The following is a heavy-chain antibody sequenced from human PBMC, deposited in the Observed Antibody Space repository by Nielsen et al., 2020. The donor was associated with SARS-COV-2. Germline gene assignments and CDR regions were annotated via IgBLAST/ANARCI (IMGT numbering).Heavy chain of an antibody. CDR3: ARTRGYSGYDPYYYYYYMDV. J-gene: IGHJ6*03. D-gene: IGHD5-12*01. CDR2: IYYSGGT. V-gene: IGHV4-34*01. CDR1: GGSFSGYY. Sequence: SETLSLTCAVYGGSFSGYYWSWIRQHPGKGLEWIGYIYYSGGTYYNPSLKSRVTISVDTSKNQFSLKLSSVTAADTAVYYCARTRGYSGYDPYYYYYYMDVWGKGTTVTVSS.